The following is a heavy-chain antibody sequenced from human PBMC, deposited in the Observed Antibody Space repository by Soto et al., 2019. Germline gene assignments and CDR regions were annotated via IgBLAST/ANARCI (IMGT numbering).Heavy chain of an antibody. V-gene: IGHV1-69*13. Sequence: SVKVSCKASGGTFSSYSISWVRQAPGQGLEWMGGIIPIFGTANYAQKFQGRVTITADESTSTAYMELSSLRSEDTAVYYCARGSLILASTPSYDFWSGSTPSWFDPWGQGTLVTVSS. J-gene: IGHJ5*02. CDR3: ARGSLILASTPSYDFWSGSTPSWFDP. CDR2: IIPIFGTA. CDR1: GGTFSSYS. D-gene: IGHD3-3*01.